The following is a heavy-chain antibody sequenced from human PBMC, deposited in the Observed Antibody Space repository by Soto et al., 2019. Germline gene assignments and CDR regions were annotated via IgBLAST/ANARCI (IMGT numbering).Heavy chain of an antibody. D-gene: IGHD1-1*01. CDR1: GGSISSYY. CDR2: IYYSGST. CDR3: ARYNGNDAGDFGI. V-gene: IGHV4-59*01. J-gene: IGHJ4*02. Sequence: TSETLSLTCPVSGGSISSYYWSWIRQPPGKGLEWIGYIYYSGSTNYNPSLKRRVTIPVDTSKNQFSLKLSSVTAADAAVYYCARYNGNDAGDFGIWGQGTLVTVSS.